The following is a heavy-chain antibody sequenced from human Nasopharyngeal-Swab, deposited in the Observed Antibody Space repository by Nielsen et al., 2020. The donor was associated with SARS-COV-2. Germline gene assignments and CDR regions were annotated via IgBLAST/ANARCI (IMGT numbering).Heavy chain of an antibody. CDR1: GYTFTSYY. D-gene: IGHD3-10*01. V-gene: IGHV1-46*01. CDR3: ARAGALTMVRGLHRANEYGMDV. J-gene: IGHJ6*02. Sequence: ASVKVSCKASGYTFTSYYMHWVRQAPGQGLEWMGIINPSGGSISYAQKFQGRVTMTRDTSTSTVYMELSSLRSEDTAVYYCARAGALTMVRGLHRANEYGMDVWGQGTTVTVSS. CDR2: INPSGGSI.